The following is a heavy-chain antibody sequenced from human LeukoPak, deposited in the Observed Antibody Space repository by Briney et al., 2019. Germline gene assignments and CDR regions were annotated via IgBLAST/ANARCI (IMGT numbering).Heavy chain of an antibody. D-gene: IGHD6-13*01. CDR3: APSTWQQLAYFDC. CDR1: GFTFSIYT. Sequence: SGGSLRLSCAASGFTFSIYTIHWVRQAPGKGLEWVAVISYDGTDKYYADSVKGRFTISRDNAKNSLYLQMNSLRAEDTAVYYCAPSTWQQLAYFDCWGQGALVTVSS. CDR2: ISYDGTDK. J-gene: IGHJ4*02. V-gene: IGHV3-30-3*01.